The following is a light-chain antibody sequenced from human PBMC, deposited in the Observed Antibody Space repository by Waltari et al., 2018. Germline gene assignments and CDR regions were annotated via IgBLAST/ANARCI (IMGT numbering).Light chain of an antibody. CDR3: QKYGTLPAT. CDR2: DAS. J-gene: IGKJ1*01. Sequence: EIVLTQSPGTLSLSPGDRATLSCRASQSVSRTLAWYQQNPGQAPRLLIYDASSRATGIPGRFSGSGSGTDFSLTISRLEPEDFAVYYCQKYGTLPATFGQGTKVEIK. CDR1: QSVSRT. V-gene: IGKV3-20*01.